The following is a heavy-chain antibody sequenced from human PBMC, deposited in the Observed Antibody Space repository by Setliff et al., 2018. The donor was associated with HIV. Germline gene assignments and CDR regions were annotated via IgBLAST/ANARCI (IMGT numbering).Heavy chain of an antibody. D-gene: IGHD4-17*01. J-gene: IGHJ4*02. CDR1: GGSITSYF. V-gene: IGHV4-59*01. Sequence: SETLSLTCTVSGGSITSYFWSWIRQPPGKGLEWIGYIYYSGSTNYSPSLKSRVTISVDTSKNQVSLKLSSVTAADTAVYYCAREIYGGNSRPFDYWGQGTPVTVSS. CDR2: IYYSGST. CDR3: AREIYGGNSRPFDY.